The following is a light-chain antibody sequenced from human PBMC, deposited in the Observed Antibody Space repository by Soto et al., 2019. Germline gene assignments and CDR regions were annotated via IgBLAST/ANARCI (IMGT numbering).Light chain of an antibody. Sequence: DIQLTQSPSTLSASVGDRVTITCRASQGISSYLAWYQQKPGKAPKLLIYAASTLQSGVPSRFGGSGSGTEFTLTISSLQPDDFATYYCQQYNSYSLWTFGQGTKVDIK. CDR3: QQYNSYSLWT. CDR2: AAS. J-gene: IGKJ1*01. CDR1: QGISSY. V-gene: IGKV1-9*01.